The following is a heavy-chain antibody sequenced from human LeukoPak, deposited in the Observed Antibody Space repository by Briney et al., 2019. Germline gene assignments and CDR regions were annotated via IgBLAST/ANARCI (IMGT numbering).Heavy chain of an antibody. J-gene: IGHJ4*02. CDR2: TYYSGST. CDR1: GGSISNYY. V-gene: IGHV4-59*07. Sequence: SDTLSLTCHVSGGSISNYYWNWVRQAPGKGLEWIGYTYYSGSTRYNPSLKRRVTISVDTSKNQFSLKLSSVTAADTAVYYCASDLSRGLLYYFDYWGQGTLVTVSS. CDR3: ASDLSRGLLYYFDY.